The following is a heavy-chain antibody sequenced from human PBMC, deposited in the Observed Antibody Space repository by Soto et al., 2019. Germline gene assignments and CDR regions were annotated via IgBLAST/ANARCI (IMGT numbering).Heavy chain of an antibody. V-gene: IGHV1-46*01. CDR3: ARDIYCSGGSCYGGLDY. CDR1: GCTVTSYY. Sequence: ASVKVSCKASGCTVTSYYMHWVRQAPGQGLEWMGIINPSGGSTSYAQKFQGRVTMTRDTSTSTVYMELSSLRSGDTAVYYCARDIYCSGGSCYGGLDYWGQGTRVTV. CDR2: INPSGGST. J-gene: IGHJ4*02. D-gene: IGHD2-15*01.